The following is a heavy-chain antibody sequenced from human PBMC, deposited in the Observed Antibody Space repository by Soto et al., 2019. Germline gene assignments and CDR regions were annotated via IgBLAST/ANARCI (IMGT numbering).Heavy chain of an antibody. CDR1: GYTFTNYD. Sequence: QVQLVQSGAEVKKPGASVKVSCKASGYTFTNYDINWVRHATGQGLEWMGWMNPNSGNTGYAQKLQGRVTMTTDTSINTANMELSRLRSEDTVVYYCVRLPDNVDDLTGQNGYHDYCGQGTPVTVS. V-gene: IGHV1-8*01. J-gene: IGHJ4*02. CDR3: VRLPDNVDDLTGQNGYHDY. CDR2: MNPNSGNT. D-gene: IGHD3-9*01.